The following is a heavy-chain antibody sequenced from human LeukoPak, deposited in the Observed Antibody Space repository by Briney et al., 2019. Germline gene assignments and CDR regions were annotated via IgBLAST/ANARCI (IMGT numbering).Heavy chain of an antibody. CDR3: AREDRDYDFWSGYPQYNWFDP. D-gene: IGHD3-3*01. V-gene: IGHV4-34*01. J-gene: IGHJ5*02. CDR1: GGSFSGYY. CDR2: IDHSGST. Sequence: SETLSLTCAVYGGSFSGYYWSWIRQPPGKGLEWIGEIDHSGSTNYNPYLKSRVTISVDTSKNQFSLKLSSVTAADTAVYYCAREDRDYDFWSGYPQYNWFDPWGQGTLVTVSS.